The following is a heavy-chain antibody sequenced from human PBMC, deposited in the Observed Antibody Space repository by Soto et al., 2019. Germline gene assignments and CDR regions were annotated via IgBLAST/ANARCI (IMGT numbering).Heavy chain of an antibody. V-gene: IGHV3-23*01. CDR2: IRVGGGDT. CDR3: AKCSVGTVRTSGWCNWFDP. CDR1: GFTFSSSA. D-gene: IGHD6-19*01. J-gene: IGHJ5*02. Sequence: EVRLLESGGGLAQPGGSRRLSCAASGFTFSSSAMNWVGQAPGKGLEWVSSIRVGGGDTFYADSVRGRFTVSRDISRNTLYLKMNSLRAEDTAIYYCAKCSVGTVRTSGWCNWFDPWGQGTLVTVSS.